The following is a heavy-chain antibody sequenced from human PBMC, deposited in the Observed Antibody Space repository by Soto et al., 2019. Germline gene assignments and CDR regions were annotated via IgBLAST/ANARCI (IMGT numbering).Heavy chain of an antibody. Sequence: GXSXKVSSKVSGYPXNSYGPSLVRQAPGQGLEWMGWIIAYNANTNYAQKPQGRVTMSTDTSTRTSYIELRSLRSDDPAVYFCARDRLGATGDYWGKGTLGTVSS. V-gene: IGHV1-18*01. D-gene: IGHD1-26*01. CDR3: ARDRLGATGDY. J-gene: IGHJ4*02. CDR2: IIAYNANT. CDR1: GYPXNSYG.